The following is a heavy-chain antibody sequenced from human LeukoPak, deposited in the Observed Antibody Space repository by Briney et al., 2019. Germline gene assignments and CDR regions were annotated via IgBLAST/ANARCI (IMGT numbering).Heavy chain of an antibody. CDR3: SRIYGSAIDY. V-gene: IGHV2-70*01. CDR2: IDWDDDK. Sequence: SGPTLVNPAQALTLTCTFSGFSLTTGRMCVSWIRQPPGKALELLALIDWDDDKYYRASLKTRLTISKDTSKNQVVLTMTNMDPVDTATYYCSRIYGSAIDYWGQGTLVTVSS. CDR1: GFSLTTGRMC. J-gene: IGHJ4*02. D-gene: IGHD6-19*01.